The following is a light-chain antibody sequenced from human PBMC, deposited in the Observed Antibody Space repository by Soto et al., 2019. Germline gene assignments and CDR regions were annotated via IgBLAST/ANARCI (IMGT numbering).Light chain of an antibody. CDR3: QKYNSSPFT. V-gene: IGKV1-27*01. Sequence: QMTQSPPSLSASVGDTVTLTCRASRDMYNCVAWYHQKPGKAPNLLISGASSLQPGVPSRFSGSGTGTDFTLSISSLQPEDVGTYFCQKYNSSPFTFGPGNKVDLK. CDR2: GAS. J-gene: IGKJ3*01. CDR1: RDMYNC.